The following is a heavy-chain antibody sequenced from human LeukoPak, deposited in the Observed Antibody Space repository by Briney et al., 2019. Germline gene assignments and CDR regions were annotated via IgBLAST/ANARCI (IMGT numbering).Heavy chain of an antibody. V-gene: IGHV3-21*01. D-gene: IGHD6-19*01. CDR2: ITSSSSST. J-gene: IGHJ4*02. CDR1: GFTFSSYW. Sequence: PGGSLRLSCAASGFTFSSYWMSWVRQAPGKGLEWISSITSSSSSTFYAYSVKGRFTISRENAKNSLYLQMNSLRAEDTAVYYCARVSSGDQSRGPLFGYWGQGTLVTVSS. CDR3: ARVSSGDQSRGPLFGY.